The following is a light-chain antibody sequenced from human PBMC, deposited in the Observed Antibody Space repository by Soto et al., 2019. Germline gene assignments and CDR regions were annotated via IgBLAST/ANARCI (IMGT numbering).Light chain of an antibody. CDR1: QSVSSN. CDR3: QHSSNWPFT. CDR2: DAS. J-gene: IGKJ2*01. V-gene: IGKV3D-15*01. Sequence: EIVMTQSPATLSVSPGERATLSCRASQSVSSNLAWYQLKPGQAPRLLIYDASTRATGIPARFSGSGSGTDFTLSITSLQSEDFAVYYCQHSSNWPFTFGQGTKLEIK.